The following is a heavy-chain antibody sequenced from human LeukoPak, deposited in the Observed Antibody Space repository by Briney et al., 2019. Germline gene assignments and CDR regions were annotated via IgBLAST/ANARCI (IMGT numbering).Heavy chain of an antibody. CDR3: GRAPYYYDSDGCYFDY. Sequence: GGSLRLSCAASGFSFSTQGMHWVRQAPGKGLEWVAVISYDGSNTYHSDSLKGRFTISRDNAKNALYLQMNSLRAEDTAVYYCGRAPYYYDSDGCYFDYWAREPWSPSPQ. CDR1: GFSFSTQG. CDR2: ISYDGSNT. D-gene: IGHD3-22*01. J-gene: IGHJ4*02. V-gene: IGHV3-30*03.